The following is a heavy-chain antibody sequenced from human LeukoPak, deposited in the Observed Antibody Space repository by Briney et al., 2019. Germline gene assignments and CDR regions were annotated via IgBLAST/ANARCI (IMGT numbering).Heavy chain of an antibody. CDR3: AKETAMANLGY. CDR1: GFTLSSYG. J-gene: IGHJ4*02. CDR2: IKQDGSEK. D-gene: IGHD5-18*01. Sequence: GGSLRLSCTASGFTLSSYGMNWVRQAPGKGLEWVANIKQDGSEKYYVDSVKGRFTISRDNAKKSLYLQMNSLRAEDTAVYYCAKETAMANLGYWGQGTLVTVSS. V-gene: IGHV3-7*04.